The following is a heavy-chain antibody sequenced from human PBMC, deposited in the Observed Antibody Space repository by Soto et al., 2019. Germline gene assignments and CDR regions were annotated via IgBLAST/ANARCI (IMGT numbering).Heavy chain of an antibody. Sequence: PTLVNPTETLTLTCTVSGFSLSNARMGVSWIRQPPGKALEWLAHIFSNDEKSYSTSLKSRLTISKDTSKSQVVLTMTNMDPVDTATYYCALTYSSSWPLDYWGQGTLVTVSS. CDR3: ALTYSSSWPLDY. CDR1: GFSLSNARMG. J-gene: IGHJ4*02. V-gene: IGHV2-26*01. D-gene: IGHD6-13*01. CDR2: IFSNDEK.